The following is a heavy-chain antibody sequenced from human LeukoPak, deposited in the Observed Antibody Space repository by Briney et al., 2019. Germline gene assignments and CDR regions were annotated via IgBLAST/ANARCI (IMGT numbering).Heavy chain of an antibody. CDR3: ARDEVPQLNIVVVPAPYGMDV. J-gene: IGHJ6*02. D-gene: IGHD2-2*01. Sequence: GGSLRLSCAASGFTFSSYWMSWVRQAPGKGLEWVANIKRDGSEKYYVDSVKGRFTISRDNAKNSLYLQMNSLRAEDTAVYYCARDEVPQLNIVVVPAPYGMDVWGQGTTVTVSS. CDR2: IKRDGSEK. CDR1: GFTFSSYW. V-gene: IGHV3-7*01.